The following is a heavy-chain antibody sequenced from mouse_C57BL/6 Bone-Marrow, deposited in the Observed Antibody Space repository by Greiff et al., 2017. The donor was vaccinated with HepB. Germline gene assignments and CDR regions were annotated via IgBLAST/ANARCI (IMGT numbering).Heavy chain of an antibody. J-gene: IGHJ2*01. CDR2: FYPGSGSI. CDR1: GYTFTEYT. CDR3: ARHKKVYDGYYGFFVDY. V-gene: IGHV1-62-2*01. Sequence: QVQLQQSGAELVKPGASVKLSCKASGYTFTEYTIHWVKQRSGQGLEWIGWFYPGSGSIKYNEKFKDKATLTADKSSSTAYMELSRLTSEDSAVCLGARHKKVYDGYYGFFVDYWGQGTTLTVSS. D-gene: IGHD2-3*01.